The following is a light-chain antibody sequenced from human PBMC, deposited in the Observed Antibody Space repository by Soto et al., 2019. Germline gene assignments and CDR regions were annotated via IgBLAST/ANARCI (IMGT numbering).Light chain of an antibody. Sequence: QSALTQPASVSGSPGQSITISCTGTSSDVGGNKYVSWYQHYPGKAPKLMICDVSNRPSGVSNRFSGSKSGNTASLTISGLQAEDEADYYCSAFTGTTYVFGTGTKRHRP. V-gene: IGLV2-14*03. CDR3: SAFTGTTYV. CDR1: SSDVGGNKY. J-gene: IGLJ1*01. CDR2: DVS.